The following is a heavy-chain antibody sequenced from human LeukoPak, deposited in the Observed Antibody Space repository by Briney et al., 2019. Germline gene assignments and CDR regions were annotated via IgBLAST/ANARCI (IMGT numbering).Heavy chain of an antibody. CDR2: ISASNGNT. CDR1: GYTFTRYG. CDR3: ARDHSNWNYAPDF. V-gene: IGHV1-18*01. D-gene: IGHD1-7*01. J-gene: IGHJ4*02. Sequence: ASVRVSCTASGYTFTRYGISWVRQAPGQGLQWLGWISASNGNTNYAQKFRDRVTMSTDTSTGTAYLDVRSLTSDDTAVYYCARDHSNWNYAPDFWGQGTLVIVSS.